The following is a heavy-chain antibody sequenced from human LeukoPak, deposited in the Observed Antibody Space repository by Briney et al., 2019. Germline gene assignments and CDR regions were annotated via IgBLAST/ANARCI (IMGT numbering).Heavy chain of an antibody. CDR2: IYTDGNT. CDR1: GFTVSSYY. D-gene: IGHD6-19*01. J-gene: IGHJ4*02. Sequence: PGGSLRLSCAASGFTVSSYYMSWVRQAPGKGLEWVSVIYTDGNTNYADSVKGRFTISRDNAKNTLYLQMNSLRADDTAVYYCARSRWLDAFDYWGQGTLVTVSS. CDR3: ARSRWLDAFDY. V-gene: IGHV3-53*01.